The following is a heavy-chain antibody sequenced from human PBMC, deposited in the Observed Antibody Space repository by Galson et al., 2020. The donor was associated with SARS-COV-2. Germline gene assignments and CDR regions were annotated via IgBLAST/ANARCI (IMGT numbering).Heavy chain of an antibody. V-gene: IGHV5-10-1*01. CDR3: ARLGTLASTSWDLDY. CDR2: IDPSDSYT. CDR1: GYSLTSYW. Sequence: HGESLKISCKGSGYSLTSYWISWVRQLPGKGLEWMGRIDPSDSYTNYSPSFQGHVTISADKSISTAYLQWSSLKASDTAMYYCARLGTLASTSWDLDYWGQGTLVTVSS. J-gene: IGHJ4*02. D-gene: IGHD2-2*01.